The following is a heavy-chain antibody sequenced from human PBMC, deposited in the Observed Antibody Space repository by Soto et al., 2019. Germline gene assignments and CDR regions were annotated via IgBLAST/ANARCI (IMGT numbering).Heavy chain of an antibody. Sequence: PGGSLRLSCSASGFTFNRYAMSWVRQAPGKGLEWVSAIIDDGGRAYYADSVKGRFTISRDNFKNTLSLQMNSLRAEDTAVYYCAKDKMEQWLVGGYFDYWGQGTQVTV. CDR3: AKDKMEQWLVGGYFDY. D-gene: IGHD6-19*01. CDR2: IIDDGGRA. V-gene: IGHV3-23*01. CDR1: GFTFNRYA. J-gene: IGHJ4*02.